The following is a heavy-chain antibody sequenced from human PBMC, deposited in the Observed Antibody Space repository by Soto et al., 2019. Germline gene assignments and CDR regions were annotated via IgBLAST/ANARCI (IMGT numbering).Heavy chain of an antibody. J-gene: IGHJ6*02. V-gene: IGHV3-48*01. CDR3: AKDCRYGSGMDV. D-gene: IGHD4-17*01. CDR2: INGASGTI. CDR1: GFTFSNYY. Sequence: EVQLVESGGGLVQPGGSLRLSCAASGFTFSNYYMNWVRQAPGKGLEWLSYINGASGTIYYADSMQGRFTISRDNVKNSTDLQKNRLRAEDTAEYYWAKDCRYGSGMDVWGQGTQVTVSS.